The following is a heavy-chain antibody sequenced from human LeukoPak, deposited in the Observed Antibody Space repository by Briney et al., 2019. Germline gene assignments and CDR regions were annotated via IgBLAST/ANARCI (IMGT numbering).Heavy chain of an antibody. Sequence: SETLSLTCSVSGASISRYYCSWIRQPPGGWRELGGYIYNRGTTNYTPSLKSGITMSMDTSKNQFSLNMRSVTAADTAVYYCVRLVVDSRGIKEVAVENWGQGTLVTVSS. CDR3: VRLVVDSRGIKEVAVEN. V-gene: IGHV4-59*08. CDR1: GASISRYY. D-gene: IGHD2-21*01. CDR2: IYNRGTT. J-gene: IGHJ4*02.